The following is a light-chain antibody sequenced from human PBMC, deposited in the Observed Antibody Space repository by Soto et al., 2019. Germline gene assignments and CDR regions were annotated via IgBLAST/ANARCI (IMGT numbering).Light chain of an antibody. J-gene: IGKJ1*01. V-gene: IGKV3-15*01. CDR1: QSVSRY. Sequence: EKVMTQSPATLSMSPGERATLSCRASQSVSRYLAWYQQKPGQAPRLLIYGASTRATGIPARFSGSGSGTEFTLTISSLQAADFVVYYCQQYNNWPSWTFGQGTKVEIK. CDR3: QQYNNWPSWT. CDR2: GAS.